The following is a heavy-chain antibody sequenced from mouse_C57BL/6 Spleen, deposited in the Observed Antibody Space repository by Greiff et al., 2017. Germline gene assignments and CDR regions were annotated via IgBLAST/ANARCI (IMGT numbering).Heavy chain of an antibody. Sequence: QVQLQQSGAELVKPGASVKISCKASGYAFSSYWMNWVKQRPGKGLEWIGQIYPGDGDTNYTGKFKGKATLTADKSSSTAYMQLSSLTSEDSAVYFCARSLPGAYFDVWGTGTTVTVSS. V-gene: IGHV1-80*01. J-gene: IGHJ1*03. CDR3: ARSLPGAYFDV. CDR1: GYAFSSYW. CDR2: IYPGDGDT. D-gene: IGHD6-1*01.